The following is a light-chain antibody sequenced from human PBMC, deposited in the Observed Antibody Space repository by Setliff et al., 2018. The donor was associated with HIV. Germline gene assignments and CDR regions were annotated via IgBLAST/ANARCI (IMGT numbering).Light chain of an antibody. J-gene: IGLJ1*01. CDR2: DVI. V-gene: IGLV2-14*03. CDR1: SSDVGGYYS. Sequence: LTQPASVSWSPGQSITISCTGISSDVGGYYSVSWYQQHPGKAPKLMIYDVINRPSGVSNRFSGSRSGNTASLTISGLQVEDEADYYCSSYTTSSTLYVFGPGTKVTVL. CDR3: SSYTTSSTLYV.